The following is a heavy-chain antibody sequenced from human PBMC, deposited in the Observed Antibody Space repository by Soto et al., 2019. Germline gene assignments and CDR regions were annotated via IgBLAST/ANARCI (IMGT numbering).Heavy chain of an antibody. J-gene: IGHJ1*01. Sequence: TLSLTCAVSGGSISSGGYSWSWIRQPPGKGLEWIGYIYHRGSTYYNPSLKSRVTISVDRSKNQFALKLSSVTAADTAVYYCARGAPVFIPHWGQGTLVTVSS. CDR2: IYHRGST. CDR1: GGSISSGGYS. V-gene: IGHV4-30-2*01. D-gene: IGHD3-10*01. CDR3: ARGAPVFIPH.